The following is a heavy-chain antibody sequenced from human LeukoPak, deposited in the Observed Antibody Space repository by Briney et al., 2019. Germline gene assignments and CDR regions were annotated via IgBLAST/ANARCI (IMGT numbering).Heavy chain of an antibody. Sequence: GSLRLTCLASGFTFSIYAMHWVRQAPGKGLEWEVVISYDGSNKYYADSVKGRFTSSRDNSKNTLYLQMNSLRAEDTAVYYCARSGNYDILTGYPSYYFDYWGQGTLVTVSS. V-gene: IGHV3-30*04. CDR2: ISYDGSNK. CDR3: ARSGNYDILTGYPSYYFDY. CDR1: GFTFSIYA. D-gene: IGHD3-9*01. J-gene: IGHJ4*02.